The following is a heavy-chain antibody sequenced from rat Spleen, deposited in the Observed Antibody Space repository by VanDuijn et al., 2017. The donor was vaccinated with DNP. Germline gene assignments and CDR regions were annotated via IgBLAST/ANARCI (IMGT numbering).Heavy chain of an antibody. Sequence: EVQFQESGPGLVKSSQSLSLTCSVTGYSITSNYWAWIRKFPGNKMEWMGYISYSGSTGYNPSLKSRISITRDTSKNQFFLQVNSVTTEDTATYYCARLGTQGFTYWGQGTLVTVSS. D-gene: IGHD1-5*01. CDR3: ARLGTQGFTY. CDR2: ISYSGST. V-gene: IGHV3-1*01. CDR1: GYSITSNY. J-gene: IGHJ3*01.